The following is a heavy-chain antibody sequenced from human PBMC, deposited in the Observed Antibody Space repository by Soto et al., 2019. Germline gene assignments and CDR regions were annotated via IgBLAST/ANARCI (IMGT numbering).Heavy chain of an antibody. V-gene: IGHV1-3*01. CDR3: ARDLLRYFDSVYNWFDP. D-gene: IGHD3-9*01. J-gene: IGHJ5*02. CDR2: INAGNGNT. Sequence: ASVKVSCKASGYTFTSYAMHWVRQAPGQRLEWMGWINAGNGNTKYSQKFQGRVTITRDTSASTAYMELSSLRSEDTAVYYCARDLLRYFDSVYNWFDPWGQGTLVTVSS. CDR1: GYTFTSYA.